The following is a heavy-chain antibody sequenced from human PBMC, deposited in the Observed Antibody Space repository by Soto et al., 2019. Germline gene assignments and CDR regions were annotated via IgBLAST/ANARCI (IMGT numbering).Heavy chain of an antibody. CDR3: ARALRGDY. Sequence: PSETLSLTCTVSGASFTNYYWSWIRQPPGKGLEWIGYIYYNGNTNYNPSLKSRVTMSVGTSKNQFSLNLTSVTAADTAVYYCARALRGDYWGQGTLVTVSS. D-gene: IGHD3-10*01. J-gene: IGHJ4*02. V-gene: IGHV4-59*01. CDR2: IYYNGNT. CDR1: GASFTNYY.